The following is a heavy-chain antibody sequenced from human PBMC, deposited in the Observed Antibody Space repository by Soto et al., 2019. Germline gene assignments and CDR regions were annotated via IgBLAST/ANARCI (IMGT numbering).Heavy chain of an antibody. CDR1: GGSFSGYY. V-gene: IGHV4-34*01. J-gene: IGHJ4*02. Sequence: SSETLSLTCAVYGGSFSGYYWSWIRQPPGKGLEWIGEINHSGSTSYNPSLNSRVTTSVDTSKNQFSLRLSSVTAADTAIYYCARRYCSDSYCSYFDYWGRGTLVTVSS. CDR2: INHSGST. CDR3: ARRYCSDSYCSYFDY. D-gene: IGHD2-15*01.